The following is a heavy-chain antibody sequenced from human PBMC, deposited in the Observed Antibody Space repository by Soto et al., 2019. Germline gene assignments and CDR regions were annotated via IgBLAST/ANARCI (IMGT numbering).Heavy chain of an antibody. V-gene: IGHV4-39*07. CDR3: ARGRFPAGATSKHYFDY. Sequence: PSETLSLTCTVSGGSISSSSYYWGWIRQPPGKGLEWIGSIYHSRSTNYNPSLKSRVTISVDTSKNQFSLKLSSVTAADTAVYYCARGRFPAGATSKHYFDYWGQGTLVTVSS. J-gene: IGHJ4*02. D-gene: IGHD1-26*01. CDR2: IYHSRST. CDR1: GGSISSSSYY.